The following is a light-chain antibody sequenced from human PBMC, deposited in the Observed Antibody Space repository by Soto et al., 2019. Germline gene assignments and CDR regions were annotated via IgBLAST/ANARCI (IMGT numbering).Light chain of an antibody. CDR1: QSVLYSSNNKND. V-gene: IGKV4-1*01. CDR2: WAS. CDR3: QQYYSTPWT. Sequence: DIVMTQSPDSLAVSLGERATINCKSSQSVLYSSNNKNDLAWYQQKPGQTPKLLIYWASTRESGVPDRFSGSGSGTDFTLTISSLQAEDVALYYCQQYYSTPWTFGQGTKVEIK. J-gene: IGKJ1*01.